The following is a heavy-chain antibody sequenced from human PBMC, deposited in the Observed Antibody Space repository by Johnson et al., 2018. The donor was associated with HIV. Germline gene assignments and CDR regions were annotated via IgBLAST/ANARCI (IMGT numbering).Heavy chain of an antibody. D-gene: IGHD6-6*01. V-gene: IGHV3-30*04. Sequence: QMQLVESGGGVVQPGRSLRLSCAASGFTFSSYAMHWVRQAPGKGLEWVAVISYDGSNKYYADSVKGRFTISRDNSKNTLYLQMNSLRAEDTAVCYCASGPTPGVAARGALGGAFDIWGQGTMVTVSS. CDR3: ASGPTPGVAARGALGGAFDI. J-gene: IGHJ3*02. CDR2: ISYDGSNK. CDR1: GFTFSSYA.